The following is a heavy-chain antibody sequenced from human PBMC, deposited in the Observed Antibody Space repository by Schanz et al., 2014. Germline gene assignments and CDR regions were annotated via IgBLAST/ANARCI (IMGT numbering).Heavy chain of an antibody. V-gene: IGHV1-46*03. Sequence: QLMQSGSEVRKPGASVKVSCKASGYTFTSYYMHWVRQAPGQGLEWMGIINPSGGSPSYAQKFQGRVTMTRDTSTSTVYMELSSLRSEDTAVYYCARDGEAAAGSDYWGQGTLVTVSS. CDR3: ARDGEAAAGSDY. CDR1: GYTFTSYY. J-gene: IGHJ4*02. D-gene: IGHD6-13*01. CDR2: INPSGGSP.